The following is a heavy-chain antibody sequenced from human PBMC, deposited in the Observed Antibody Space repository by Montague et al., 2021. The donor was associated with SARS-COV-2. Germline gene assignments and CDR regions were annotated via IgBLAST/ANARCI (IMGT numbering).Heavy chain of an antibody. D-gene: IGHD3-22*01. CDR2: IYYTGST. V-gene: IGHV4-39*07. J-gene: IGHJ6*02. CDR1: GGSISSSSYY. Sequence: SETLSLTCTVSGGSISSSSYYWGWIRQPPGKGLEWIGSIYYTGSTYYXPSLKSRVTISVDTSKNQFSLKLSSVTAVDTAVYYCARDTRIAMLVVVTRYGLDVGGQGTTVTVSS. CDR3: ARDTRIAMLVVVTRYGLDV.